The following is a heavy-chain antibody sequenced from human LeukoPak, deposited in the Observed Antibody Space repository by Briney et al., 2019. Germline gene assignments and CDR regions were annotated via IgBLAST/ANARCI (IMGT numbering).Heavy chain of an antibody. CDR3: ARAYGGNSGPFDY. D-gene: IGHD4-23*01. Sequence: ASVKVSCKASGGTFSSYAISWVRQAPGQGLEWMGGIIPIFGTANYARKFQGRVTITTDESTSTAYMELSSLRSEDTAVYYCARAYGGNSGPFDYWGQGTLVTVSS. CDR1: GGTFSSYA. CDR2: IIPIFGTA. V-gene: IGHV1-69*05. J-gene: IGHJ4*02.